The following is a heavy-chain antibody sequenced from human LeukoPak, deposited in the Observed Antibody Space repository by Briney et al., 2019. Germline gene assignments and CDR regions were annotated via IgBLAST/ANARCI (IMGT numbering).Heavy chain of an antibody. J-gene: IGHJ3*01. V-gene: IGHV3-66*02. CDR3: ARVLRSGISGFALNV. D-gene: IGHD3-3*01. CDR1: GFTVSGDF. CDR2: IYNGGTT. Sequence: PGGSLRLSCAASGFTVSGDFMTWVRQAAGKGLEWVSIIYNGGTTYYADSVRGRFTISKDNSYNTLYLQMNSLGPDDTAIHYCARVLRSGISGFALNVWGQGTMVTVSS.